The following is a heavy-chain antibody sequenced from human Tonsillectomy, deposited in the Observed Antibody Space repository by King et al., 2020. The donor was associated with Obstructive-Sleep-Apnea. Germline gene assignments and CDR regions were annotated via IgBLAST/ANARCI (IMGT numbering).Heavy chain of an antibody. Sequence: VQLVESGGGLVKPGGSLRLSCAASGFTFSSYSMNWVRQAPGKGLEWVSSISSSSNYIYYADSVKGRFTISRDNAKNSLYLQMNSLRAEDTAVYYCARRPYDSSGYYYTHDAFDIWGHGTMVTVSS. D-gene: IGHD3-22*01. J-gene: IGHJ3*02. CDR3: ARRPYDSSGYYYTHDAFDI. CDR1: GFTFSSYS. V-gene: IGHV3-21*01. CDR2: ISSSSNYI.